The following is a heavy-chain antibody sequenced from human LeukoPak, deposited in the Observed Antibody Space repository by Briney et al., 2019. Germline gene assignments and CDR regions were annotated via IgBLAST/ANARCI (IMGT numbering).Heavy chain of an antibody. Sequence: PGGSLRLSCAASGFTFSRTWMSWVRQSLGKGLEWVANINGDGSEEYYVDSVKGRFTISRANARSSLYLQMNSLRAEDTAVYYCARDPDSDNAWGWFDSWGQGTVVTVSS. D-gene: IGHD3-16*01. CDR3: ARDPDSDNAWGWFDS. CDR2: INGDGSEE. J-gene: IGHJ5*01. CDR1: GFTFSRTW. V-gene: IGHV3-7*01.